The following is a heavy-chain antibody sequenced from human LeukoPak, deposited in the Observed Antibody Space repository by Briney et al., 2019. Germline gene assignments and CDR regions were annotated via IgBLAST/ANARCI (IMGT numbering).Heavy chain of an antibody. J-gene: IGHJ6*02. D-gene: IGHD3-10*01. CDR2: INQNGSEM. CDR1: GFTFSDYY. Sequence: GGSLRLSCAASGFTFSDYYMSWVRQAPGKGLEWVANINQNGSEMYHVDSVKGRFTISRDNAKNSLYLQMNSLRAEDTAVYYCASDPGYGMDVWGQGTTVTVSS. CDR3: ASDPGYGMDV. V-gene: IGHV3-7*01.